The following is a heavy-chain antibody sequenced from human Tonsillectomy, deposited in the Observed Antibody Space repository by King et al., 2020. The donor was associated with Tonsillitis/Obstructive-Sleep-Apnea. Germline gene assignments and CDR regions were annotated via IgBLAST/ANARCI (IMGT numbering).Heavy chain of an antibody. V-gene: IGHV3-30*04. D-gene: IGHD3-9*01. J-gene: IGHJ6*03. CDR1: GFTFSSYA. Sequence: VQLVESGGGVVQPGRSLRLSCAASGFTFSSYAMHWVRQAPGKGLEWVAVISYDGSNKYYADSVKGRFTISRDNSKNTLYLQMNSLRAEDTAVYYCARDGEVGTAGYDILTGYYYYYYTDVWGKGTTVTVSS. CDR3: ARDGEVGTAGYDILTGYYYYYYTDV. CDR2: ISYDGSNK.